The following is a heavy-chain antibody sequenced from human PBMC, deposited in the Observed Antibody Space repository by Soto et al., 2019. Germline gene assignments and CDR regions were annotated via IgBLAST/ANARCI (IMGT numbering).Heavy chain of an antibody. CDR2: INPSGGST. V-gene: IGHV1-46*01. J-gene: IGHJ6*01. CDR1: GYTFTSYY. CDR3: ASPRDYGNYRDGMDV. Sequence: GASVKVSCKASGYTFTSYYMHWVRQAPGQGLEWMGIINPSGGSTSYAQKFQGRVTMTRDTSTSTVYMELSSLRSEDTAVYYCASPRDYGNYRDGMDVWGQGTTVTVSS. D-gene: IGHD4-17*01.